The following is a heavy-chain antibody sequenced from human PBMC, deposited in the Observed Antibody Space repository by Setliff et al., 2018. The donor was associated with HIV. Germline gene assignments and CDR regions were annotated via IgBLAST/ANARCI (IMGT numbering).Heavy chain of an antibody. D-gene: IGHD6-19*01. Sequence: LSLTCTVSGGSISSYYWSWIRQPPGKGLEWIGYIYTSGSTNYNPSLKSRVTISVDTSKNQFSLKLSSVTAADTAVYYCVGEGGYSSGWYRTYYSDYWGQGTLVTVSS. CDR1: GGSISSYY. CDR3: VGEGGYSSGWYRTYYSDY. J-gene: IGHJ4*02. V-gene: IGHV4-4*09. CDR2: IYTSGST.